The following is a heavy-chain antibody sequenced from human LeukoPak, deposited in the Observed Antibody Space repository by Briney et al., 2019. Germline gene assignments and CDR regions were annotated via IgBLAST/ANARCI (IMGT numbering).Heavy chain of an antibody. Sequence: GGSLRLSCAASGFTFTSYAMTWVRQAPGKGLECVSTISGSGSSTYYADSVKGRFTISRDNSKNTLWLQMNSLRAEDTAVYYCAKEGTGIHFDYWGQGTLVTVSS. CDR2: ISGSGSST. J-gene: IGHJ4*02. CDR3: AKEGTGIHFDY. CDR1: GFTFTSYA. V-gene: IGHV3-23*01. D-gene: IGHD1-1*01.